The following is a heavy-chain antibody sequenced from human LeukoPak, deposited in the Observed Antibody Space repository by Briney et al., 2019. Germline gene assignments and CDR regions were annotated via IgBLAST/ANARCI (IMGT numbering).Heavy chain of an antibody. V-gene: IGHV4-39*07. J-gene: IGHJ4*02. Sequence: SEALSLTCTVSGGSLSSSSYYWGWLRQPPGKGLEWIGSIYYSGSTYYNPSLKSRVTISVDTSKNQFSLKLSSVTAADTAVYYCARDVAGYGYSQLFGGGGFDYWGQGTLVTVSS. CDR1: GGSLSSSSYY. D-gene: IGHD5-12*01. CDR2: IYYSGST. CDR3: ARDVAGYGYSQLFGGGGFDY.